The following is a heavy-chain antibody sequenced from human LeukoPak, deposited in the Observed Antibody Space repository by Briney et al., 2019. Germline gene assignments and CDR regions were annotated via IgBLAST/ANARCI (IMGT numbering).Heavy chain of an antibody. CDR3: ARGSSSWYEGVDY. Sequence: GGSLRLSCAASGFTFSDYYMSWIRRAPGKGLERVSYISSSSSYTNYADSVKGRFTISRDNAKNSLYLQMDSLRAEDTAVYYCARGSSSWYEGVDYWGQGTLVTVSS. CDR1: GFTFSDYY. J-gene: IGHJ4*02. V-gene: IGHV3-11*05. CDR2: ISSSSSYT. D-gene: IGHD6-13*01.